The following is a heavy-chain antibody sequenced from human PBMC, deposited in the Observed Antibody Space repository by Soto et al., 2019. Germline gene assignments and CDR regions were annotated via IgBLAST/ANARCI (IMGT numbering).Heavy chain of an antibody. V-gene: IGHV3-23*01. CDR3: AKDQGSSWYEIDY. J-gene: IGHJ4*02. Sequence: EVQLLESGEGLVQPGGSLRLSCAASGFTYSNYAVTWVRQAPRKGLEWVSTISGSGGSTYYADAVKGRFTISRDNSKNTLYLQMNSLRAEDTAVYYCAKDQGSSWYEIDYWGQGTLVTVSS. CDR2: ISGSGGST. CDR1: GFTYSNYA. D-gene: IGHD6-13*01.